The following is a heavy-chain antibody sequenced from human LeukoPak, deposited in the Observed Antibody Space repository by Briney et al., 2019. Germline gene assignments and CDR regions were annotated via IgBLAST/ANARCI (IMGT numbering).Heavy chain of an antibody. CDR1: GFTFSSYA. Sequence: PGGSLRLSCAASGFTFSSYAMSWVRQAPGKGLEWVSAISGSGGSTYYADSVKGRFTISRDNSKNTLYLQMNSLRAEDTAVYYCAKRSWDYHGSGTYYFDYWGQGTLVTVSS. V-gene: IGHV3-23*01. D-gene: IGHD3-10*01. J-gene: IGHJ4*02. CDR2: ISGSGGST. CDR3: AKRSWDYHGSGTYYFDY.